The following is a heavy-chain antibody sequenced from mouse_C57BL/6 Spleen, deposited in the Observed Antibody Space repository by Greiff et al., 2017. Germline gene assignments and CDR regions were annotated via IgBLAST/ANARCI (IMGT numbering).Heavy chain of an antibody. CDR1: GFTFSDYG. CDR3: ARDSNYVRFAY. D-gene: IGHD2-5*01. CDR2: ISSGSSTI. J-gene: IGHJ3*01. V-gene: IGHV5-17*01. Sequence: EVKLMESGGGLVKPGGSLKLSCAASGFTFSDYGMHWVRQAPEKGLEWVAYISSGSSTIYYADTVKGRFTISRDNAKNTLFLQMTSLRSEDTAMYYCARDSNYVRFAYWGQGTLVTVSA.